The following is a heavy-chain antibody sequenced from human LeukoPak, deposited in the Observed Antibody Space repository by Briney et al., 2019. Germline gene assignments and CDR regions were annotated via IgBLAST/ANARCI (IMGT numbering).Heavy chain of an antibody. CDR3: TRGGAYYYGSGSYSFDY. J-gene: IGHJ4*02. CDR2: IRSKAYGGTT. Sequence: TGGSLRLSCTASGFTFGDYAMSWVRQAPGKGLEWVGFIRSKAYGGTTEYAASVKGRFTISRDDSKSIAYLQMNSLKTEDTAVYYCTRGGAYYYGSGSYSFDYWGQGTLVTVSS. CDR1: GFTFGDYA. V-gene: IGHV3-49*04. D-gene: IGHD3-10*01.